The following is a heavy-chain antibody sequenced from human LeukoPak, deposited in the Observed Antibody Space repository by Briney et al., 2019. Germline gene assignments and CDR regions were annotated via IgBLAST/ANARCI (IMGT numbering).Heavy chain of an antibody. CDR1: GGSISSSSYY. CDR3: ARRVSIFGVVTFDY. D-gene: IGHD3-3*01. Sequence: PSETLSLTCTVSGGSISSSSYYWGWVRQPPGKGLEWIGSIYYSGSTYYNPSIKSRVTISVDTSKNQFSLKLSSVTAADTAVYYCARRVSIFGVVTFDYWGQGTLVTVPS. CDR2: IYYSGST. J-gene: IGHJ4*02. V-gene: IGHV4-39*01.